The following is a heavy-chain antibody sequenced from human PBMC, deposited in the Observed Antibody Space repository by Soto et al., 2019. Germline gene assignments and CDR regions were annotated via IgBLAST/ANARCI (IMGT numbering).Heavy chain of an antibody. Sequence: QVQLQQWGAGLLKPSETLSLTCALYGGSFSGYYWSWIRQPPGKGLEWIGEINHSGSTNYNPSLKSRLTMSLDTSKNQFALKLSSLTAAEPAVYYCARNGGRVVEVAGAYFDYWGQGTLVTVSS. D-gene: IGHD2-15*01. CDR1: GGSFSGYY. CDR3: ARNGGRVVEVAGAYFDY. J-gene: IGHJ4*02. CDR2: INHSGST. V-gene: IGHV4-34*01.